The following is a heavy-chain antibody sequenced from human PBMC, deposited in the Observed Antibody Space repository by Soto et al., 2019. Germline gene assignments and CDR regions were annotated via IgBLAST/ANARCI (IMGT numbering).Heavy chain of an antibody. Sequence: GASVKVACKASGYTFTIYGLSGVRKAPGQGLEWMGWINGYTGNTNYAQNLQGRVRMTTDTSTRTVYMDLRSLRSDDTAIYYCARGGYYDSSGSRNYHYYGMDVWGQGTTVTVSS. J-gene: IGHJ6*02. CDR2: INGYTGNT. CDR3: ARGGYYDSSGSRNYHYYGMDV. V-gene: IGHV1-18*01. D-gene: IGHD3-22*01. CDR1: GYTFTIYG.